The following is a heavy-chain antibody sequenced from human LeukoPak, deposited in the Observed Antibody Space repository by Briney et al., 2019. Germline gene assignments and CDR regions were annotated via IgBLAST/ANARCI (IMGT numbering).Heavy chain of an antibody. CDR1: GGSITSYY. D-gene: IGHD1-26*01. CDR3: VRSGGSGTYYDGSFDY. V-gene: IGHV4-4*07. J-gene: IGHJ4*02. Sequence: SETLSLTCTVSGGSITSYYGSWIRQPDGKGLEWIGRIYTSGSTNYNPSLKSRVTMSVDTSNNQFSLKLSSVTAADTAVYYCVRSGGSGTYYDGSFDYWGQGTLVTVSS. CDR2: IYTSGST.